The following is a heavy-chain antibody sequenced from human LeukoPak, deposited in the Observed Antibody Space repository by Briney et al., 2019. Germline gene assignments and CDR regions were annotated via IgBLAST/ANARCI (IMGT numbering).Heavy chain of an antibody. Sequence: SETLSPTCTVSGGSISSYYWSWIRQPPGKGLEWLGYIYYSGSTNYNPSLKSRVTISVDTSKNQFSLKLSSVTAADTAVYYCARDRTYYDYVWGSYRLDAFDIWGQGTMVTVSS. V-gene: IGHV4-59*01. CDR1: GGSISSYY. CDR2: IYYSGST. D-gene: IGHD3-16*02. J-gene: IGHJ3*02. CDR3: ARDRTYYDYVWGSYRLDAFDI.